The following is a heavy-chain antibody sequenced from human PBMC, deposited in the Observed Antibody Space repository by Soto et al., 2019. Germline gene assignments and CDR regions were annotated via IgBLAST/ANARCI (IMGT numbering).Heavy chain of an antibody. J-gene: IGHJ4*02. CDR2: ISAYNGNT. D-gene: IGHD3-10*01. CDR1: GYTFTSYG. V-gene: IGHV1-18*04. CDR3: ARDIYSSYGSGSYYNY. Sequence: GASVKVSCKASGYTFTSYGISWVRQAPGQGLEWMGWISAYNGNTNYAQKLQGRVTMTTDTSTSTAYMELRSLRSDDTAVYYCARDIYSSYGSGSYYNYWGPGPLVTVSS.